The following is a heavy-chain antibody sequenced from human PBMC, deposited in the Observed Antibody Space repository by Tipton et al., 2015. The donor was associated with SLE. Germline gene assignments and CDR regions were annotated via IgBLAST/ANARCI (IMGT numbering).Heavy chain of an antibody. V-gene: IGHV4-39*07. J-gene: IGHJ5*02. CDR2: IYYTGTTT. D-gene: IGHD5-18*01. CDR1: GGSVSSSSKY. CDR3: ARLHGYSYGLNWFDP. Sequence: TLSLTCTVSGGSVSSSSKYLAWFRQPPGKGLEWIGSIYYTGTTTYYNSFLKSRVTMSVDTSKNQFSLRLTSVIAADTAVYYCARLHGYSYGLNWFDPWGQGTLISVSS.